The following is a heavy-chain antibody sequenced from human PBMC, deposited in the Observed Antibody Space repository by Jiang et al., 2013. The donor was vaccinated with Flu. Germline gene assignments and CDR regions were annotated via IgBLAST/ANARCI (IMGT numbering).Heavy chain of an antibody. CDR1: GFTFDDYA. V-gene: IGHV3-9*01. Sequence: GLVQPGRSLRLSCAASGFTFDDYAMHWVRQAPGKGLEWVSGISWNSGSIGYADSVKGRFTISRDNAKNSLYLQMNSLRAEDTALYYCAKGKWELPNYFDYWGQGTLVTVSS. CDR2: ISWNSGSI. D-gene: IGHD1-26*01. J-gene: IGHJ4*02. CDR3: AKGKWELPNYFDY.